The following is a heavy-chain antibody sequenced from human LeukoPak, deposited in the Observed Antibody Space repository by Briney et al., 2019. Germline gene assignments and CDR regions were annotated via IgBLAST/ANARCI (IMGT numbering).Heavy chain of an antibody. Sequence: ASVKVSCKASGYTFTGYYMHWVRQAPGQGLEWMGWINPNSGGTNYAQKFQGRVTMTRDTSISTAYMELSRLRSDDTAVYYCARDRGSVAAVGTFDYWGQGTLVIVSS. D-gene: IGHD6-13*01. CDR2: INPNSGGT. CDR3: ARDRGSVAAVGTFDY. CDR1: GYTFTGYY. J-gene: IGHJ4*02. V-gene: IGHV1-2*02.